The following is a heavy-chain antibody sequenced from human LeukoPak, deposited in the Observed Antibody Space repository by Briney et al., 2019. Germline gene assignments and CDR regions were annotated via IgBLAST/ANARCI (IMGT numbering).Heavy chain of an antibody. CDR3: ARVDSSGWYYFDY. V-gene: IGHV4-59*01. CDR1: GGSIGSYY. CDR2: RYYSGST. D-gene: IGHD6-19*01. J-gene: IGHJ4*02. Sequence: PSETLSLTCTVSGGSIGSYYWSWIRQPPGKGLEWIGYRYYSGSTNYNPSLKSRVTISVDTSKNQFSLKLSSVTAADTAVYYCARVDSSGWYYFDYWGQGTLVTVSS.